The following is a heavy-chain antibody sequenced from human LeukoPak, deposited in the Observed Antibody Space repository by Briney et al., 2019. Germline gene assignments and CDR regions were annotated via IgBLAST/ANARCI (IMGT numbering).Heavy chain of an antibody. Sequence: GGSLRLSCEGSGFTFSNYWMSWVRQAPGKGLEWVANIQQHGSETYYGDSVKARFTISRDNAKNSLYLQMNSLRAEDTAVYYCATYSSSNGREFQYWGQGTLVTVSS. D-gene: IGHD2-2*01. CDR1: GFTFSNYW. J-gene: IGHJ1*01. CDR3: ATYSSSNGREFQY. V-gene: IGHV3-7*01. CDR2: IQQHGSET.